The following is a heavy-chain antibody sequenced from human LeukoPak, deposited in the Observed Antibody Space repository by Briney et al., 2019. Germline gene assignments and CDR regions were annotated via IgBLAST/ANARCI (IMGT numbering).Heavy chain of an antibody. D-gene: IGHD2-2*01. CDR2: ISYDGSNK. CDR3: ARDSNVVVPAAPPGGAFDI. CDR1: GFTFSSYA. V-gene: IGHV3-30-3*01. Sequence: GGSLRLSCAASGFTFSSYAMHWVRQAPGKGLEWVAVISYDGSNKYYADSVKGRFTISRDNSKNTLYLQMNSLRAEDTAVYYCARDSNVVVPAAPPGGAFDIWGQGTMVTVSS. J-gene: IGHJ3*02.